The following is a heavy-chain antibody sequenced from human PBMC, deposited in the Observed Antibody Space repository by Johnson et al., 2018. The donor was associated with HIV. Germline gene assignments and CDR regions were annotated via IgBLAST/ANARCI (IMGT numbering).Heavy chain of an antibody. J-gene: IGHJ3*02. CDR1: GFTVSSNY. CDR3: ARDGLSGAFDI. Sequence: VQLVESGGGLIQPGGSLRLSCAASGFTVSSNYMSWVRQAPGKGLEWVSAISGSGGSTYYADSVKGRFTISRDNSKNTLYLQMNSLRAEDTAVYYCARDGLSGAFDIWGQGTMVTVSS. D-gene: IGHD6-25*01. V-gene: IGHV3-53*01. CDR2: SGSGGST.